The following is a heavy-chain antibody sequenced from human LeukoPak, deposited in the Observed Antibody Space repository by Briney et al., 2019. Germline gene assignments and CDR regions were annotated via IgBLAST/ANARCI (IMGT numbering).Heavy chain of an antibody. J-gene: IGHJ4*02. V-gene: IGHV4-59*08. Sequence: PSETLSLTCTVSGGSVSSYYLSWIRQPPGKGLHWIGYIYYSGSTNYSPSLKSRVTISVDTSKNQFSLKLSSVTAADTAVYYCARGWGYFDSWGQGTLVTVSS. D-gene: IGHD7-27*01. CDR1: GGSVSSYY. CDR2: IYYSGST. CDR3: ARGWGYFDS.